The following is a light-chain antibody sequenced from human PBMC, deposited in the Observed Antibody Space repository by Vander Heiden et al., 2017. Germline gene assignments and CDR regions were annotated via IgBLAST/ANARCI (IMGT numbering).Light chain of an antibody. Sequence: DIQMTQSPSTLSASVGDRVTITCRASQSISQWLAWYQQKPGRAPKLLIYDVSSLESVVPSRFSGSGSGTEFTLTISSLQPDDFAMYYCQQYNSHSRTFGQGTKVEIK. CDR1: QSISQW. V-gene: IGKV1-5*01. CDR2: DVS. J-gene: IGKJ1*01. CDR3: QQYNSHSRT.